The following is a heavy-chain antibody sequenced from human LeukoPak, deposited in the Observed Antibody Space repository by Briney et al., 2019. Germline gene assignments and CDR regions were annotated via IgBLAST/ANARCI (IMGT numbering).Heavy chain of an antibody. CDR3: ARDLGTTPYFDY. D-gene: IGHD2-15*01. Sequence: KPGGSLRLSCAASGFTFSSYSMNWVRQAPGKGLEWVSSITGSSIYIYYADSVKGRFTISRDNAKNSLYLQMNSLRAEDTAVYYCARDLGTTPYFDYWGQGTLVIVSS. CDR2: ITGSSIYI. V-gene: IGHV3-21*01. CDR1: GFTFSSYS. J-gene: IGHJ4*02.